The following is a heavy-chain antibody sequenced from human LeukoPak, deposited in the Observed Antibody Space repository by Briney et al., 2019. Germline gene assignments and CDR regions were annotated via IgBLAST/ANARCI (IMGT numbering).Heavy chain of an antibody. D-gene: IGHD2-21*02. Sequence: SETLSLTCTVSGGSVSGYYWSWIRQSPGKGLEWIGYIFYTGTTLYSPSLRGRVTMSVDTSENQSSLKLSSVTAADTAMYYCARHDVVPVIRRGFDFWGQGTLVTVSS. CDR3: ARHDVVPVIRRGFDF. CDR1: GGSVSGYY. V-gene: IGHV4-59*08. CDR2: IFYTGTT. J-gene: IGHJ4*02.